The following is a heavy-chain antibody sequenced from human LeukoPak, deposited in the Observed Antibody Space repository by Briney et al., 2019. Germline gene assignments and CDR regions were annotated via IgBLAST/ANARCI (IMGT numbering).Heavy chain of an antibody. CDR1: GFTFSIYD. Sequence: PGGSLRLSCAASGFTFSIYDMHWVRQLTGKGLEWVSGIDTAGDTYYPGSVKGRFTISRENAKNSLYLQMNSLRTGDTAVYYCARVGLTQTFDYWGQGILVTDSS. D-gene: IGHD3-9*01. V-gene: IGHV3-13*04. J-gene: IGHJ4*02. CDR2: IDTAGDT. CDR3: ARVGLTQTFDY.